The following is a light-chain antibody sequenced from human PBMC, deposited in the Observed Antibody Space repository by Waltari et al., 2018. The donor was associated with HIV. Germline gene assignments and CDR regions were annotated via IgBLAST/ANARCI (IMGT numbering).Light chain of an antibody. Sequence: QSALTQPASVSGSPGQSITIPCTGTSRAVGSYNLVSWYQQHPGKAPKLMIYEVNKRPSGVSNRFSGSKSGNTASLTISGLQTEDEADYYCCSYAGSREVFGGGTKLTVL. V-gene: IGLV2-23*02. CDR3: CSYAGSREV. J-gene: IGLJ2*01. CDR1: SRAVGSYNL. CDR2: EVN.